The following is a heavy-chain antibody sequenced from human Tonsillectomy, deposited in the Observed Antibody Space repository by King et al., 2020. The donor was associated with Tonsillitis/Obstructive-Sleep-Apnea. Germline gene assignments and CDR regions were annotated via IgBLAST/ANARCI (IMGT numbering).Heavy chain of an antibody. D-gene: IGHD3-22*01. Sequence: VQLVESGGGLVQPGGSLRLSCSASGFSFSTYWMSWVRQAPGKGLEWGANKKQDGNKKYYVDSGKGRFPISRDNAKNSLSLQMNSLSAEDTAVYYCARDGSHYYDSSGYYTFKHWGHGTLVTVSS. CDR2: KKQDGNKK. J-gene: IGHJ4*01. CDR3: ARDGSHYYDSSGYYTFKH. CDR1: GFSFSTYW. V-gene: IGHV3-7*04.